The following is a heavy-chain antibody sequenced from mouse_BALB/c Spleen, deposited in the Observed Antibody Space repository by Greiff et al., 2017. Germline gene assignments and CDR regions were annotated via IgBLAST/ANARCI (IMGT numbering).Heavy chain of an antibody. V-gene: IGHV14-3*02. D-gene: IGHD1-1*01. CDR1: GFNIKDTY. CDR3: ATVVGPHWYFDV. J-gene: IGHJ1*01. Sequence: VQLQQSGAELVKPGASVKLSCTASGFNIKDTYMHWVKQRPEQGLEWIGRIDPANGNTKYDPKFQGKATITADTSSNTAYQQLSSLTSEDTAVYYCATVVGPHWYFDVWGAGTTVTVSS. CDR2: IDPANGNT.